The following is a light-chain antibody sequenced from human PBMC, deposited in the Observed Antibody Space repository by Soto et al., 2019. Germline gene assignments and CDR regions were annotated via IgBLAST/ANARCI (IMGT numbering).Light chain of an antibody. Sequence: EIVLTQSPGTLSLSPGERATLSCGASQSVSSSYLAWYQQKPGQAPRLLIYGASSRATGIPDRFSGSESGTDFTLTISRLEPEDFAVYYCQQYGSSRFTFGPGTKVDIK. CDR1: QSVSSSY. CDR2: GAS. J-gene: IGKJ3*01. CDR3: QQYGSSRFT. V-gene: IGKV3-20*01.